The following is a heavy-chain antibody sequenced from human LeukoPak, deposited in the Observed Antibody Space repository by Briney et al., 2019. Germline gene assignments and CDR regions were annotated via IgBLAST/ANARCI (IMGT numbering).Heavy chain of an antibody. V-gene: IGHV3-30*02. CDR3: ARGCSSTSCHVLDY. Sequence: GGSLRLSCAASGFTFNGYGMHWVRQAPGKGLEWTAFITSDERAKYYADSMKGRFTISRENFKNTLYLQMNSLTVEDTAVYYCARGCSSTSCHVLDYWGQGTLVTVSS. CDR1: GFTFNGYG. J-gene: IGHJ4*02. D-gene: IGHD2-2*01. CDR2: ITSDERAK.